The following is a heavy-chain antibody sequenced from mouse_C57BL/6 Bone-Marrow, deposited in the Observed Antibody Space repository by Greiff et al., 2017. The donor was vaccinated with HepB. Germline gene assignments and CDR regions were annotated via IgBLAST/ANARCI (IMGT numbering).Heavy chain of an antibody. CDR2: IYPRSGNT. J-gene: IGHJ1*03. CDR3: ARPRHYYGSSYVWYFDV. V-gene: IGHV1-81*01. D-gene: IGHD1-1*01. CDR1: GYTFTSYG. Sequence: QVQLQQSGAELARPGASVKLSCKASGYTFTSYGISWVKQSTGQGLEWIGEIYPRSGNTYYNEKFKGKATLTADKSSSTAYMELRSLTSEDSAVYFCARPRHYYGSSYVWYFDVWGTGTTVTVSS.